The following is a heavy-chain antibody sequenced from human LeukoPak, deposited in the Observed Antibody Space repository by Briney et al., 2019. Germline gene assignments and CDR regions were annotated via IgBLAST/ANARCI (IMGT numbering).Heavy chain of an antibody. CDR2: IYYSGST. CDR1: GGSISSYY. Sequence: TSETLSLTCTVSGGSISSYYWSWIRQPPGKGLEWIGYIYYSGSTNYNPSLKSRVTISVDTSKNQFSLKLSSVTAADTAVYYCARAETKMTTVTRTEFDPWGQGTLVTVSS. D-gene: IGHD4-17*01. V-gene: IGHV4-59*08. CDR3: ARAETKMTTVTRTEFDP. J-gene: IGHJ5*02.